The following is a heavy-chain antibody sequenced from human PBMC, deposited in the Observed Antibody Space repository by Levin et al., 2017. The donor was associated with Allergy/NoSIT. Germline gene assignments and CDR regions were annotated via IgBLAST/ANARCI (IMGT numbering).Heavy chain of an antibody. J-gene: IGHJ4*02. Sequence: SETLSLTCTVSGDSIRSSSYYWGWIRQPPGKGLEWIGDIYYSGTTDYSPSLRSRVTMSVDTSKNQFSLRLTSVTAADTAVSYCAREVGRSGYFDYWGQGTLVTVSS. V-gene: IGHV4-39*07. CDR3: AREVGRSGYFDY. CDR2: IYYSGTT. D-gene: IGHD1-26*01. CDR1: GDSIRSSSYY.